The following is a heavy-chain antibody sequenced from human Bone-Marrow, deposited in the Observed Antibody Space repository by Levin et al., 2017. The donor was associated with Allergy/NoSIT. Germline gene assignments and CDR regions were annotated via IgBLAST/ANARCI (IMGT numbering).Heavy chain of an antibody. D-gene: IGHD2-21*02. Sequence: PGESLKISCAGSGFTFSDYYMSWIRRAPGKGLEWVSYISSSGSIIYYGDSVKGRFTISRDNAKNSLYLQMNSLSAEDTAVYYCARVTRCGGDCYFLDLWGQGAMVTVSS. CDR2: ISSSGSII. CDR3: ARVTRCGGDCYFLDL. J-gene: IGHJ5*02. V-gene: IGHV3-11*01. CDR1: GFTFSDYY.